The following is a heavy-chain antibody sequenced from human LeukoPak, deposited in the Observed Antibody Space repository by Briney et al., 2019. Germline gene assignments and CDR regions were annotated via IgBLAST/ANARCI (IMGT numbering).Heavy chain of an antibody. CDR3: AREVIVVVPAAINWFAH. CDR1: GFTFSSYW. J-gene: IGHJ5*02. V-gene: IGHV3-74*01. D-gene: IGHD2-2*01. CDR2: INTDGSST. Sequence: GGSLRLACAASGFTFSSYWMHWVRHAPGKGLVWVSRINTDGSSTSYAASVKGRFTISRDNAKNTLYLQMNSLRAEDTAVYYCAREVIVVVPAAINWFAHWGQGTLVTVSS.